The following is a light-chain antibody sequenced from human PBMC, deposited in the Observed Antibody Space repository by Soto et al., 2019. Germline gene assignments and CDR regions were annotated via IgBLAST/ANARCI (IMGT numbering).Light chain of an antibody. J-gene: IGKJ1*01. CDR1: QSVSSN. CDR2: GAS. Sequence: EIVMTQSPATLSVSPGERATLSCRASQSVSSNFAWYQQKPGQAPTRLIYGASTRATGIPARFSGSGSGTEFTLTISSLQSDYFAVYFCQQYNNWPPWTFGQGTKVEIK. CDR3: QQYNNWPPWT. V-gene: IGKV3-15*01.